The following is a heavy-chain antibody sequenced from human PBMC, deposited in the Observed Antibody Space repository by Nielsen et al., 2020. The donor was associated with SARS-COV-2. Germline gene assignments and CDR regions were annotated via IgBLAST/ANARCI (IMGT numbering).Heavy chain of an antibody. J-gene: IGHJ4*02. CDR1: GFIFSDAW. Sequence: GGSLRLSCAGSGFIFSDAWMSWVRQAPGKGLEWVANIKQDGSEKYYVDSVKGRFTISRDNAKNSLFLQMNSLRAEDTAVYYCARNGRDGYIPFEYWGQGTLVTVSS. CDR2: IKQDGSEK. D-gene: IGHD5-24*01. CDR3: ARNGRDGYIPFEY. V-gene: IGHV3-7*01.